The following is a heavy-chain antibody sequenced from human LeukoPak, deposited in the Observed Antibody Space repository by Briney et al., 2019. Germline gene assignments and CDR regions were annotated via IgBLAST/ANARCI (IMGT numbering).Heavy chain of an antibody. CDR3: AREGSRTYYYDSSGYPYYFDY. D-gene: IGHD3-22*01. CDR2: IIPIFGTA. V-gene: IGHV1-69*05. J-gene: IGHJ4*02. Sequence: ASVKVSCKASGGTFSSYAISWVRQAPGQGLEWMGGIIPIFGTANYAQKFQGRVTITTDKSTSTAYMELSSLRSDDTAVYYCAREGSRTYYYDSSGYPYYFDYWGQGTLVTVSS. CDR1: GGTFSSYA.